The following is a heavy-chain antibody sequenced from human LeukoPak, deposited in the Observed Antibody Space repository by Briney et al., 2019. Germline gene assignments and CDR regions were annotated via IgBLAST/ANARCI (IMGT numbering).Heavy chain of an antibody. CDR1: GGSISSGGYY. CDR2: IYYSGST. V-gene: IGHV4-31*03. D-gene: IGHD2-2*01. J-gene: IGHJ4*02. Sequence: SQTLSLTCTVAGGSISSGGYYWSWIRQHPGKGLEWIGYIYYSGSTYYSPSLKSRVTISVDTSKNQFSLKLSSVTAADTAVYYCAREPVGYCSSTSCYSWIDYWGQGTLVTVSS. CDR3: AREPVGYCSSTSCYSWIDY.